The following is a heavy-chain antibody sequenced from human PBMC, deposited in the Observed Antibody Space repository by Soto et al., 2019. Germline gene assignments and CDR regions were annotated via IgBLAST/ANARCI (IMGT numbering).Heavy chain of an antibody. D-gene: IGHD6-13*01. J-gene: IGHJ6*02. V-gene: IGHV4-39*01. Sequence: PSETLSLTCTVSGGSISSSSYYWGWIRQPPGKGLEWIGSIYYSGSTYYNPSLKSRVTISVDTSKNQLSLKLSSVTAADTAVYYCARHGDYSNDLYGMDVWGQGTTVTVSS. CDR1: GGSISSSSYY. CDR2: IYYSGST. CDR3: ARHGDYSNDLYGMDV.